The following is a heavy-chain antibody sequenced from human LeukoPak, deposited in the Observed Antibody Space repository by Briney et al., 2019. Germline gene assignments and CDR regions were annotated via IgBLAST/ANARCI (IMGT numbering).Heavy chain of an antibody. CDR2: IIHSGST. Sequence: SETRSLACAVYGGSFSGYSWSWIRQPPGNGLEWNGEIIHSGSTNYNPSLKSRVTISVDTSKNQFSLKLSSVTAADTAVYYCAREATYYYDSSGYYSFDYWGQGTLVTVSS. D-gene: IGHD3-22*01. CDR1: GGSFSGYS. J-gene: IGHJ4*02. V-gene: IGHV4-34*12. CDR3: AREATYYYDSSGYYSFDY.